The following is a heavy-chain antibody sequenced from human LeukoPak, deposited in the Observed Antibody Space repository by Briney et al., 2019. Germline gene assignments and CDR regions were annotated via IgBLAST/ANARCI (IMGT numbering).Heavy chain of an antibody. CDR2: INWNGGST. Sequence: GESLKISCAASGFTFDDYGMSWVRQAPGKGLEWVSGINWNGGSTGYADSVKGRFTISRDNAKNSLYLQMNSLRAEDTALYYCARATYDSSGYYPEGAFDIWGQGTMVTVSS. CDR3: ARATYDSSGYYPEGAFDI. D-gene: IGHD3-22*01. V-gene: IGHV3-20*04. CDR1: GFTFDDYG. J-gene: IGHJ3*02.